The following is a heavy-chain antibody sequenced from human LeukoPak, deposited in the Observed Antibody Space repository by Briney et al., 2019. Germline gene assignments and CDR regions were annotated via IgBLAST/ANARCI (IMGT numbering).Heavy chain of an antibody. D-gene: IGHD3-10*01. CDR1: GCSFTSYW. V-gene: IGHV5-51*01. J-gene: IGHJ4*02. CDR3: ARTPKPYYYGSGSYSDPFDY. CDR2: IYPGDSDT. Sequence: GESLKISCKGSGCSFTSYWIGWVRQMPGKGLEWMGIIYPGDSDTRYSPSFQGQVTISADKSISTAYLQWSSLKASDTAMYYCARTPKPYYYGSGSYSDPFDYWGQGTLVTVSS.